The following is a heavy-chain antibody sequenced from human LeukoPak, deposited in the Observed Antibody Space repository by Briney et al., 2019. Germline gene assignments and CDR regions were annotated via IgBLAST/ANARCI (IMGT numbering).Heavy chain of an antibody. CDR2: ISWNSGSI. Sequence: GRSLRLSCAASGFTFDDYAMHWVRQAPGKGLEWVSGISWNSGSIGYADSVKGRFTISRDNSKNTLYLQMNSLRAEDTAVYYCAKILGAYSAQMASTEPYFDYWGQGTLVTVSS. D-gene: IGHD5-24*01. CDR1: GFTFDDYA. CDR3: AKILGAYSAQMASTEPYFDY. V-gene: IGHV3-9*01. J-gene: IGHJ4*02.